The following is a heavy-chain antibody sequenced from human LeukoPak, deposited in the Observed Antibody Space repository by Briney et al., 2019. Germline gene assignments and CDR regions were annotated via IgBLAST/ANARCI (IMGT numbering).Heavy chain of an antibody. CDR2: IIPIFGTA. CDR1: GGTFSSYA. V-gene: IGHV1-69*13. CDR3: ARWDSSGYEAFDI. Sequence: SVKVSCKASGGTFSSYAISWVRQAPGQGLEWMGGIIPIFGTANYAQKFQGRVTITADESKSTAYMELNSLRSEDTAVYYCARWDSSGYEAFDIWGQGTMVTVSS. D-gene: IGHD3-22*01. J-gene: IGHJ3*02.